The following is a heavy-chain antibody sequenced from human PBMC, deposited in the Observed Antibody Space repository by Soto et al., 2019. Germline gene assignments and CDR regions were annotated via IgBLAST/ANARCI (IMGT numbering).Heavy chain of an antibody. CDR3: ARERGGYKYLDC. CDR2: INTYNGNI. J-gene: IGHJ4*02. Sequence: QVQLVQSGAEVKKPGASVKVSCKVSGYTFTSYGISWVRQAPGQGLEWMGWINTYNGNINYAQKLQGRVTMTTDTSTSTAYVELRSLRSDDTALYYCARERGGYKYLDCWGQGTLVTVSS. D-gene: IGHD1-26*01. CDR1: GYTFTSYG. V-gene: IGHV1-18*01.